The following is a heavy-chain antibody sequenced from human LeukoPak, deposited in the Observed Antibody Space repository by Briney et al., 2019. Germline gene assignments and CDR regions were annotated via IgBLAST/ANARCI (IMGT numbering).Heavy chain of an antibody. CDR1: GFTFSSYG. D-gene: IGHD3-22*01. V-gene: IGHV3-33*01. J-gene: IGHJ4*02. CDR3: ARDHYDSSGYLDY. Sequence: GGSLRLSCAASGFTFSSYGMHWVRQAPGKGLEWVAVIWYDGSNKYYADSVKGRLTISRDNSKNTLYLQMNSLRAEDTAVYYCARDHYDSSGYLDYWGQGTLVTVSS. CDR2: IWYDGSNK.